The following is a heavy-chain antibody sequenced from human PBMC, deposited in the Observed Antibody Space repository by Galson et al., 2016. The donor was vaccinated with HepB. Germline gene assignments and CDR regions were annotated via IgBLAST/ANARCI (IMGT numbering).Heavy chain of an antibody. J-gene: IGHJ5*02. CDR2: ISGSGGAT. Sequence: SLRLSCAASGFTFSSYSMNWVRQAPGKGLEWVSAISGSGGATYYADSVRGRFTISRDNPRTTLYLQMDSLRADDTAIYYCARDTYGSFDPWGQGALVTVSS. CDR3: ARDTYGSFDP. D-gene: IGHD3-10*01. V-gene: IGHV3-23*01. CDR1: GFTFSSYS.